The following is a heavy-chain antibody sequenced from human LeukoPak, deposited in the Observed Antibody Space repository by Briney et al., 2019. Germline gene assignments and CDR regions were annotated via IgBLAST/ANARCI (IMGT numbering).Heavy chain of an antibody. V-gene: IGHV4-31*03. CDR1: GGSISSGGYY. J-gene: IGHJ4*02. CDR3: ARSQGYYPFDY. D-gene: IGHD3-22*01. Sequence: SETLSLTCTVSGGSISSGGYYWSWIRQHPGKGLEWIGYIYYSGSTYYNPSLKSRVTISVDTSKNQFSLKLRSVTDADTAVYYCARSQGYYPFDYWGQGTLVTVSS. CDR2: IYYSGST.